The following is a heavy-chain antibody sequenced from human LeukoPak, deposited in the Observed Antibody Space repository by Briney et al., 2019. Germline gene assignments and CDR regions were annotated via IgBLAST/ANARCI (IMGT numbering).Heavy chain of an antibody. D-gene: IGHD4-17*01. J-gene: IGHJ2*01. CDR1: EFPFSDYA. CDR3: AKDWAFGDHGVYFDF. CDR2: VTGGPGAT. V-gene: IGHV3-23*01. Sequence: GRTLRLSCAASEFPFSDYAMTCVLHAFGKGLQWLSTVTGGPGATYYADSVKGRFTISRDNSKNTLYLQMNSLGADDTAVYYCAKDWAFGDHGVYFDFWGRGTLVTVSS.